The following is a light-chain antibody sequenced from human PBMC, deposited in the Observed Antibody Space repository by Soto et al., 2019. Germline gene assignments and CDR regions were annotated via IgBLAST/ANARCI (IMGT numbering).Light chain of an antibody. CDR2: DAS. CDR1: QSLRSS. J-gene: IGKJ1*01. V-gene: IGKV3-15*01. Sequence: ETMMTQSPDTLSVSLGERATLSCRASQSLRSSLAWYQQKPGQAPRLLIYDASTRATGIPARFSGSGSGTDFTLTTSGLQSEDFAVYYCQQYNNWPQTFGQGTKV. CDR3: QQYNNWPQT.